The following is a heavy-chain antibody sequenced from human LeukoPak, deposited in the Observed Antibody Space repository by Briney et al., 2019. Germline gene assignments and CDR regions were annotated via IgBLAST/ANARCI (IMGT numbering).Heavy chain of an antibody. Sequence: GGSLRLSCAASGFTFDDYAMHWVRQAPGKGLEWVSGISWNSGSIGYADSVKGRFTISRDNAKNSLYLQMNSLRAEDTALYYCAKDIRYYDSSGYSPEWYYYYGMDAWGQGTTVTVSS. CDR1: GFTFDDYA. J-gene: IGHJ6*02. CDR3: AKDIRYYDSSGYSPEWYYYYGMDA. D-gene: IGHD3-22*01. CDR2: ISWNSGSI. V-gene: IGHV3-9*01.